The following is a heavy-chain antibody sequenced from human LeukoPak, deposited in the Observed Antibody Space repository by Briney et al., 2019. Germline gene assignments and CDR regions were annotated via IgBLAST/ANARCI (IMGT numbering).Heavy chain of an antibody. Sequence: GGSLRLSCAASGFTFSSYGMHWVRQAPGMGLEWVSYISSSGSTKYYADSVKGRFTISRDNAKNSLFLQMNSLRAEDTAVYYCARGSGSYYIDYWGQGTLVTVSS. CDR2: ISSSGSTK. J-gene: IGHJ4*02. V-gene: IGHV3-48*04. CDR1: GFTFSSYG. CDR3: ARGSGSYYIDY. D-gene: IGHD1-26*01.